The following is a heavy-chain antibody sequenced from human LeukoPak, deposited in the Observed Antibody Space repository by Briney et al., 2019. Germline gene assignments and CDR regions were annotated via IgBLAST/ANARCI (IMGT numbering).Heavy chain of an antibody. D-gene: IGHD3-9*01. CDR2: ISGDDVYT. Sequence: PGGSLRLSCVASGFTFSSYAMNWVRQTPGKGLQWVSTISGDDVYTYYADSVKGRFTISRDNSKNTLYLQMNSLRAEDTAIYYCAKDRYVEARAGSPTDYWGQGTLVTVSS. CDR3: AKDRYVEARAGSPTDY. J-gene: IGHJ4*02. CDR1: GFTFSSYA. V-gene: IGHV3-23*01.